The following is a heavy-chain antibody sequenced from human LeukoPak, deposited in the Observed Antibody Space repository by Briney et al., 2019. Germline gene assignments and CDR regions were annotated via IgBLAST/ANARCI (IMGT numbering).Heavy chain of an antibody. V-gene: IGHV3-23*01. Sequence: PGGSLRLSCAASEFTYAMSWVRQTPGKGLEWVSAISGSGGSTYYADSVKGRFTISRDNSKNTLFLQMNSLRAEDTAPYYCAKSVAIYFYYGLDVWGQGITVAVSS. J-gene: IGHJ6*02. CDR3: AKSVAIYFYYGLDV. D-gene: IGHD3-3*01. CDR1: EFTYA. CDR2: ISGSGGST.